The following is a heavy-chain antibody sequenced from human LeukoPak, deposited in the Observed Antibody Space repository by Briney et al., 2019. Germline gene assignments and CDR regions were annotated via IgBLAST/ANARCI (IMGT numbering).Heavy chain of an antibody. CDR2: IYPGDSDT. CDR1: GYSFTSYW. V-gene: IGHV5-51*01. CDR3: ARHTYDSSGYYYVGAFDI. D-gene: IGHD3-22*01. J-gene: IGHJ3*02. Sequence: GESLKISCKGSGYSFTSYWIGWVRQMPGKGLEWMGIIYPGDSDTRYSPSFQGQVTISADKSISTVYLQWSSLKASDTAMYYCARHTYDSSGYYYVGAFDIWGQGTMVTVSS.